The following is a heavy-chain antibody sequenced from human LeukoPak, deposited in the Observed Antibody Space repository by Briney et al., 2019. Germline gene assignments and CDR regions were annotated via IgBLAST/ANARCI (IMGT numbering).Heavy chain of an antibody. CDR2: IYSGGST. V-gene: IGHV3-53*01. D-gene: IGHD6-13*01. Sequence: PGGSLRLSCAASGFTVSSNYMSWVRQAPGKGLEWVSVIYSGGSTYYADSVKGRFTISRDNSKNTLYLQMNSLRAEDTAVYYCAGAWYGSSWLYYFDYWGQGTLVTVSS. J-gene: IGHJ4*02. CDR3: AGAWYGSSWLYYFDY. CDR1: GFTVSSNY.